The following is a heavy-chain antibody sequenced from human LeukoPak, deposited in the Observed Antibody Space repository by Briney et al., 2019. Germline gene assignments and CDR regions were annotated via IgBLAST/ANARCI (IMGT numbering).Heavy chain of an antibody. Sequence: PGGSLRLSCAASGFTFSSYAMSWVRQAPGKGLEWVAVIWYDGSNKYYADSVKGRFTISRDNSKNTLYLQMNSLRAEDTAVYYCARDSCGGDCSFDYWGQGTLVTVSS. CDR2: IWYDGSNK. CDR1: GFTFSSYA. J-gene: IGHJ4*02. D-gene: IGHD2-21*02. V-gene: IGHV3-33*08. CDR3: ARDSCGGDCSFDY.